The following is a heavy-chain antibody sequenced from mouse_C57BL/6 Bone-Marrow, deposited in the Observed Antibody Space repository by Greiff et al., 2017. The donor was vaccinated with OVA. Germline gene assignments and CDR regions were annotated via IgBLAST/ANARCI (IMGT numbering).Heavy chain of an antibody. J-gene: IGHJ4*01. CDR3: AYDYDGVPGMDY. Sequence: QVQLQQPGAELVMPGASVKLSCKASGYTFTSYWMHWVKQRPGQGLEWIGEIDPSDSYTNYNQKFKGKSTLTVDKSSSTAYMQLSSLTSEDSAVYYCAYDYDGVPGMDYWGQGTSVTVSS. CDR2: IDPSDSYT. D-gene: IGHD2-4*01. CDR1: GYTFTSYW. V-gene: IGHV1-69*01.